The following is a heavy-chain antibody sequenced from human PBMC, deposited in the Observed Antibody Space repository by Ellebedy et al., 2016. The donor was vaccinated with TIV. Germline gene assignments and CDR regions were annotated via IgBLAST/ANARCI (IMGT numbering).Heavy chain of an antibody. CDR1: GGTFSSYA. Sequence: SVKVSCXASGGTFSSYAISWVRQAPGQGLEWMGGIIPIFGTANYAQKFQGRVTITADESTSTAYMELSSLRSEDTAVYYCARAGYGGNSLANNWFDPWGQGTLVTVSS. CDR2: IIPIFGTA. D-gene: IGHD4-23*01. J-gene: IGHJ5*02. V-gene: IGHV1-69*13. CDR3: ARAGYGGNSLANNWFDP.